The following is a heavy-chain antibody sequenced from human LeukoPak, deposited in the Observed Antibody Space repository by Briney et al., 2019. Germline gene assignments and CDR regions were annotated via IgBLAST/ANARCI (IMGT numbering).Heavy chain of an antibody. V-gene: IGHV3-30*04. CDR3: ARESGEDGYSYGTIDLGYYYGMDV. J-gene: IGHJ6*02. CDR1: GIAFSNSI. CDR2: MSFNGFSK. D-gene: IGHD5-18*01. Sequence: GGSLRLSCAASGIAFSNSIMHWVRQAPGKGLEWVSAMSFNGFSKYYADSLKGRLSISRDDSKSTVYLQINSLRPEDTAVYYCARESGEDGYSYGTIDLGYYYGMDVWGQGTTVTVSS.